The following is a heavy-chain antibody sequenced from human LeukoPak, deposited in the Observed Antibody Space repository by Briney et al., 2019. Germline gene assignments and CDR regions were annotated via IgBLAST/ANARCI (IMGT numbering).Heavy chain of an antibody. CDR1: GGTFSTSA. CDR3: ARDQGLTAPPPYGLDV. CDR2: IIPVLNIT. D-gene: IGHD5-18*01. V-gene: IGHV1-69*04. J-gene: IGHJ6*02. Sequence: ASVKVSCKTSGGTFSTSAITWVRQAPGQGLEWMGRIIPVLNITTYAQRFQGRVTITADTSTSTVYMELSSLRSEETAVYYCARDQGLTAPPPYGLDVWGQGTSVIVSS.